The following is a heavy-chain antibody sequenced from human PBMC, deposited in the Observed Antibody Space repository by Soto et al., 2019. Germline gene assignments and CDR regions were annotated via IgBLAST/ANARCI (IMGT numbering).Heavy chain of an antibody. V-gene: IGHV4-34*01. Sequence: QVQLQQWGAGLLKPSETLSLTCAVYGGSFSGYYWSWIRQPPEKGLEWIGEINHSGSTNYNPSLKSRVTISVDTSKNQFSLKLSSVTAADTAVYYCARGGYSGYDYWGQGTLVTVSS. CDR1: GGSFSGYY. D-gene: IGHD5-12*01. CDR3: ARGGYSGYDY. CDR2: INHSGST. J-gene: IGHJ4*02.